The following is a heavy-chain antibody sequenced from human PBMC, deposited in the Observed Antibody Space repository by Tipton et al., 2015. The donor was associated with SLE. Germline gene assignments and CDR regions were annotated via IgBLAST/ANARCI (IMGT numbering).Heavy chain of an antibody. CDR2: INPYNGKT. Sequence: QSGAEVKKPGASVKVSCKAATYAFTSYSISWVRQAPGQGLEWMGWINPYNGKTNYAQELQGRVTMTTDTSTSTAYMELRSLTSDDTAVYYCARAPGVAGGYYFDYWGQGTLVTVSS. CDR1: TYAFTSYS. CDR3: ARAPGVAGGYYFDY. J-gene: IGHJ4*02. D-gene: IGHD6-19*01. V-gene: IGHV1-18*01.